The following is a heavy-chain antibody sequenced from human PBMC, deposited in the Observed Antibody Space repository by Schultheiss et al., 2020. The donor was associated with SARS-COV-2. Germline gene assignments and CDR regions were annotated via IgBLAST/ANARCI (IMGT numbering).Heavy chain of an antibody. V-gene: IGHV4-31*03. J-gene: IGHJ4*02. CDR2: IYYSGST. CDR3: ARHLRDSSGWVDY. D-gene: IGHD6-19*01. Sequence: SETLSLTCTVSGGSISSGGYYWSWIRQHPGKGLEWIGYIYYSGSTYYNPSLKSRVTISVDTSKNQFSLKLSSVTAADTAVYYCARHLRDSSGWVDYWGQGTLVTVSS. CDR1: GGSISSGGYY.